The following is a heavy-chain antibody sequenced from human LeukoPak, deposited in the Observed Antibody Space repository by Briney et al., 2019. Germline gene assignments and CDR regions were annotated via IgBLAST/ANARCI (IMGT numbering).Heavy chain of an antibody. D-gene: IGHD6-13*01. CDR1: GGSFSGFY. Sequence: SETLSLTCAVYGGSFSGFYWSWIRQPPGKGLEWIGEIHNSGSTNDNPSLKSRVTISVDTSKNQFSLKLSSVTAADTAVYYWARMREIAATGISGGDYWGQGTLV. CDR2: IHNSGST. J-gene: IGHJ4*02. V-gene: IGHV4-34*01. CDR3: ARMREIAATGISGGDY.